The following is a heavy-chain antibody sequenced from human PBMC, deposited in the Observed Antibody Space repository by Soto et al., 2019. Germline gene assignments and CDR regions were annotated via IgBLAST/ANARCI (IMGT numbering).Heavy chain of an antibody. V-gene: IGHV3-33*08. J-gene: IGHJ4*02. Sequence: GGSLRLSCAASGFTFSDYAMHWVRQAPGKGLEWVGFIWYDGSNTFYAESVKGRFTISRDNSKNTVYLQINALRAEDTAVYYCARDFSMVLVAPGYWGQGTPVTVSS. D-gene: IGHD3-10*01. CDR3: ARDFSMVLVAPGY. CDR1: GFTFSDYA. CDR2: IWYDGSNT.